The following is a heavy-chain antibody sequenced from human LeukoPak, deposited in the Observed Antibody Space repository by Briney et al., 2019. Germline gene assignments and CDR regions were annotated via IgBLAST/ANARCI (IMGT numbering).Heavy chain of an antibody. Sequence: GASVKVSCKASGYTFTGYYMHWVRQAPGQGLEWMGRINPNSGGTNYAQKFQGRVTMTRDTSISTAYMELGRLRSDDTAVYYCARDRITMVRGVTARDAFDIWGQGTMVTVSS. D-gene: IGHD3-10*01. CDR1: GYTFTGYY. J-gene: IGHJ3*02. CDR3: ARDRITMVRGVTARDAFDI. V-gene: IGHV1-2*06. CDR2: INPNSGGT.